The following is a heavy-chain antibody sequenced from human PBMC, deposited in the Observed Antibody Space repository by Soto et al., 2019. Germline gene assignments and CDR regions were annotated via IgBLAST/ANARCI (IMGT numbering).Heavy chain of an antibody. CDR2: IYYSGST. D-gene: IGHD3-22*01. CDR1: GGSISSSSYY. CDR3: ARQSTGYYYDSSGYYGLDY. J-gene: IGHJ4*02. V-gene: IGHV4-39*01. Sequence: PSETLSLTCTVSGGSISSSSYYWGWIRQPPGKGLEWIGSIYYSGSTYYNPSLKSRVTISVDTSKNQFSLKLSSVTAADTAVYYCARQSTGYYYDSSGYYGLDYWGQGTLVTVSS.